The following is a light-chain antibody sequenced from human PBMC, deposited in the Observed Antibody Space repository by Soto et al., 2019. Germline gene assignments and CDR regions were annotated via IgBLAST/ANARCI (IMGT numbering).Light chain of an antibody. V-gene: IGLV2-14*01. CDR1: SGDVGLYGY. J-gene: IGLJ1*01. CDR2: AVS. Sequence: QSVLTQPASVSGSPGQSITISCTGTSGDVGLYGYVSWYQQHPGKAPQLMIYAVSNRPSGVSNRFSASKSGNTASLFISGLQAEDEADYYCSSYTSDSSYVFGSGTKVTV. CDR3: SSYTSDSSYV.